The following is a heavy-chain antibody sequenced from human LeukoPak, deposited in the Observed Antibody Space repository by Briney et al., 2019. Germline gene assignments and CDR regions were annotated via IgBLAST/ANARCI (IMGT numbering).Heavy chain of an antibody. CDR1: GFTFSIYW. V-gene: IGHV3-7*01. Sequence: GGSLRLSCAASGFTFSIYWMNWVRQAPGKGLEWVANIKQDGSEKYYVDSVKGRFTISRDNAKNSLYLQMSSLRAEDRAVYYCVRGGLRGYSHQNFDYWGQGTLVTVSS. D-gene: IGHD5-18*01. CDR2: IKQDGSEK. J-gene: IGHJ4*02. CDR3: VRGGLRGYSHQNFDY.